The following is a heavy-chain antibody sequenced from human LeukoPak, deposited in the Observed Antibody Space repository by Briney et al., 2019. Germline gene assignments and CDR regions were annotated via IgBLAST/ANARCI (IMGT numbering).Heavy chain of an antibody. D-gene: IGHD4-23*01. CDR3: VRAHYSGNSGSFDI. V-gene: IGHV3-74*01. CDR2: INSDGSST. J-gene: IGHJ3*02. CDR1: GFTFRSYL. Sequence: GGSLRLSCAASGFTFRSYLMHWVRQAPGKGLVWVSRINSDGSSTSYADSVKGRFTISRDNAKNTLYLQMNSLRAEDSAVYYCVRAHYSGNSGSFDIWGQGTMVTVSS.